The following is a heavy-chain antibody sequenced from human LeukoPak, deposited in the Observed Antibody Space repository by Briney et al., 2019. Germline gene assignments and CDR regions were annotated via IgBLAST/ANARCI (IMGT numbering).Heavy chain of an antibody. J-gene: IGHJ4*02. D-gene: IGHD2-15*01. Sequence: GGSLRLSCAASGFSFSSYWMSWVRQAPGKGLEWVANIKQDGSEKYYVDSVKGRFTISRDNAKNSLYLQINSLRAEDTAVYYCATAPGGSCYEDCHGGSGYWGQGTLVTVSS. CDR3: ATAPGGSCYEDCHGGSGY. CDR2: IKQDGSEK. V-gene: IGHV3-7*01. CDR1: GFSFSSYW.